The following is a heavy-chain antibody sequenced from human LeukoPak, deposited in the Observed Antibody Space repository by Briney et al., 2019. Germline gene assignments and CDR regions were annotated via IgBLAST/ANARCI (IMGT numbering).Heavy chain of an antibody. CDR1: EYTFTGFY. CDR2: MNPNSGNT. J-gene: IGHJ4*02. Sequence: ASVKVSCKASEYTFTGFYIHWVRQAPGQGLEWMGWMNPNSGNTGYAQKFQGRVTMTRNTSISTAYMELSSLRSEDTAVYYCARGPPTYYYGSGSYYNSFDYWGQGTLVTVSS. D-gene: IGHD3-10*01. V-gene: IGHV1-8*02. CDR3: ARGPPTYYYGSGSYYNSFDY.